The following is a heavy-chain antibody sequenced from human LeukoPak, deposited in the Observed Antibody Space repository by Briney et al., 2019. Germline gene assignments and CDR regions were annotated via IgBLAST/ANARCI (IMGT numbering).Heavy chain of an antibody. CDR2: IYYSGSI. D-gene: IGHD2-15*01. V-gene: IGHV4-59*01. CDR3: AREPPHCSGGSCYGGGVDY. CDR1: GGSISGYS. Sequence: PSETLSLTCTVSGGSISGYSWSWIRQPPGKGLEWIGYIYYSGSINYNPSLKSRVTISVDPSKNQFSLKLSSVTAADTAVYYCAREPPHCSGGSCYGGGVDYWGQGTLVTVSS. J-gene: IGHJ4*02.